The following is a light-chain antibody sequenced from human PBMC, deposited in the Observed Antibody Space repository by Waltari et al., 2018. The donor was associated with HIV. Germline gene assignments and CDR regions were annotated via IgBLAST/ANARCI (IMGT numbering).Light chain of an antibody. J-gene: IGKJ3*01. CDR1: QGIRHA. CDR3: LQDYNHPFT. Sequence: AIQMTQSPSSLSASVGDRITITCRASQGIRHALGWYHHRPGRAPKLLIYAASRLQGGVPSRFSGSSSGTNFTLTISSLQPEDFATYYCLQDYNHPFTFGPGTKVDIK. V-gene: IGKV1-6*01. CDR2: AAS.